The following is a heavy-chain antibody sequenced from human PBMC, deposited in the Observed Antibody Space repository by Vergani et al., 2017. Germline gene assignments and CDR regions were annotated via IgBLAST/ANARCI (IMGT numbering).Heavy chain of an antibody. Sequence: QVQLQQWGGGLLKPSETLSLTCVVHGGSFTSYHWTWIRQSPGEGLEWVGDIDHTGRPDYNPSLKSRLTMSVDKSRNQFSLTLNSVIATDTAIYFCARVNTETNGHLYYYYYMDVWGQGTAVTVS. J-gene: IGHJ6*03. V-gene: IGHV4-34*01. D-gene: IGHD4-11*01. CDR1: GGSFTSYH. CDR3: ARVNTETNGHLYYYYYMDV. CDR2: IDHTGRP.